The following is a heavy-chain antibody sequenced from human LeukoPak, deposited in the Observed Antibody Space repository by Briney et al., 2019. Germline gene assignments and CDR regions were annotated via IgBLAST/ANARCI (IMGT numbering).Heavy chain of an antibody. V-gene: IGHV3-11*01. D-gene: IGHD6-13*01. CDR2: ISSGGSTI. CDR3: ARDGVPGIAGRDYYYGMDV. CDR1: GFTFSDYY. Sequence: GGSLRLSCAASGFTFSDYYMSWIRQAPGKGLEWVSYISSGGSTIYYADSVKGRFTISRDNSKNTVYLQMNSLRAEDTAVYYCARDGVPGIAGRDYYYGMDVWGQGTTVTVSS. J-gene: IGHJ6*02.